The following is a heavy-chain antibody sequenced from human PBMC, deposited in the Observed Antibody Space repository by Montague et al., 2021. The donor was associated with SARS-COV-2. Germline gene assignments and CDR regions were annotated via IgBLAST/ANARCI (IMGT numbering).Heavy chain of an antibody. CDR1: GGSIISGSYY. J-gene: IGHJ6*02. CDR3: ARGAVCLGIHGMDV. Sequence: TLSLTCTVSGGSIISGSYYWSWIRQPAGNGLEWIVRIYTSGSTHYTPSLKSRVTISVYTSKNQFSLKLSSVTAADTSVYYCARGAVCLGIHGMDVWGQGTTVTVSS. V-gene: IGHV4-61*02. CDR2: IYTSGST. D-gene: IGHD7-27*01.